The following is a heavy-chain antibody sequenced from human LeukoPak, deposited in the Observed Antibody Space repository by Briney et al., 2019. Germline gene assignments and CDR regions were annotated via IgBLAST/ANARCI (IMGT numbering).Heavy chain of an antibody. CDR2: IRQDGGEK. D-gene: IGHD3-10*01. V-gene: IGHV3-7*03. J-gene: IGHJ4*02. Sequence: GGSLRLSCAASGFTFSSYAMHWVRQAPGKGLEWVANIRQDGGEKYYVDSVKGRFTISRDNAQNSLYLQLSSLRAEDTAVYYCVRPFGSGSYYIHWGQGTLVTVSS. CDR1: GFTFSSYA. CDR3: VRPFGSGSYYIH.